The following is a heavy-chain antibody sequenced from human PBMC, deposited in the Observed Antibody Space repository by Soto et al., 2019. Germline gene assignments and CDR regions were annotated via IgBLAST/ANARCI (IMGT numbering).Heavy chain of an antibody. J-gene: IGHJ5*02. CDR3: ARHGDYSLNWFDP. D-gene: IGHD4-17*01. Sequence: PSETLSLTCTVSGGSISSYSWSWIRQPPGKGLEWIGSIYYSGGTNYNPSLKSRVTISLDTSQSQFSLKLSSVTAADTAVYYCARHGDYSLNWFDPWGQGTLVTVSS. CDR2: IYYSGGT. V-gene: IGHV4-59*08. CDR1: GGSISSYS.